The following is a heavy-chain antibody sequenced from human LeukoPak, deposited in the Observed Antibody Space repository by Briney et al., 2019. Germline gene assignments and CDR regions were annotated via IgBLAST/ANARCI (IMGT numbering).Heavy chain of an antibody. Sequence: PSETLSLTCTVSGGSISSGGYYWSWIRQPPGKGLEWIGYIYHSGSTYYNPSLKSRVTISVDSSKNQFSLKLSSVTAADTAVYYCASGGPYGSYEPYFDYWGQGTLVTVSS. CDR3: ASGGPYGSYEPYFDY. D-gene: IGHD1-26*01. V-gene: IGHV4-30-2*01. J-gene: IGHJ4*02. CDR1: GGSISSGGYY. CDR2: IYHSGST.